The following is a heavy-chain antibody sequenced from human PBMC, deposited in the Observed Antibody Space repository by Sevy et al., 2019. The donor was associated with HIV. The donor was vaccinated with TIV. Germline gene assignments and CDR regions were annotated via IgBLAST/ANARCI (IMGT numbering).Heavy chain of an antibody. J-gene: IGHJ4*02. V-gene: IGHV3-23*01. CDR2: ISDGGATT. Sequence: GGSLRLSCAASGXTFSSHVMNWVRQAPGKGLEWVSVISDGGATTYYADSVRGRFTISRDDSKNTLYLQMNSLRAEDTAVYYCARRRLGGSNGXFDSWGQGTLVTVSS. CDR3: ARRRLGGSNGXFDS. CDR1: GXTFSSHV. D-gene: IGHD2-8*01.